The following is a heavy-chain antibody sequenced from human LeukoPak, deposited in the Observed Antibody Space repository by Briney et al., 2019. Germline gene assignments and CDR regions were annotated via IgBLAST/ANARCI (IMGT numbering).Heavy chain of an antibody. J-gene: IGHJ4*02. CDR2: IYSGGST. D-gene: IGHD6-19*01. Sequence: GGSLRPSCAASGLTVSSNYMSWVRQAPGKGLEWVSVIYSGGSTYYADSVKGRFTISRDNSKNTLYLQMNSLRAEDTAVYYCARDRGGRKRYSSGWYPPDYWGQGTLVTVSS. V-gene: IGHV3-66*02. CDR1: GLTVSSNY. CDR3: ARDRGGRKRYSSGWYPPDY.